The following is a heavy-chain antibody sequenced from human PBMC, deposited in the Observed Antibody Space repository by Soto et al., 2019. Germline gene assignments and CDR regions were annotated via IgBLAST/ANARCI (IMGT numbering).Heavy chain of an antibody. D-gene: IGHD6-19*01. V-gene: IGHV1-2*04. CDR2: INPNSGGT. Sequence: ASVKVSCKASGYTFTGYYMHWVRQAPGQGLEWMGWINPNSGGTNYAQKFQGWVTMTRDTSISTAYMELSRLRSDDTAVYYCARSSGYSSGWYYFDYWGQGTLVTVSS. CDR1: GYTFTGYY. CDR3: ARSSGYSSGWYYFDY. J-gene: IGHJ4*02.